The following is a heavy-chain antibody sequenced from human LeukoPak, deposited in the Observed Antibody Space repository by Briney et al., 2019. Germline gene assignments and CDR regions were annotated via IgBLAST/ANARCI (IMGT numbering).Heavy chain of an antibody. V-gene: IGHV3-7*01. CDR1: GFTFSMYW. J-gene: IGHJ4*02. CDR3: ARGDVGDGGRSEDFDA. D-gene: IGHD2-21*02. CDR2: IKQDGSEK. Sequence: GGSPRLSCAASGFTFSMYWMSWVREAPGKGLEWVANIKQDGSEKNFVDSVKGRFTISRDNAKNLLYLQMNSLRAEDTAVYYCARGDVGDGGRSEDFDAWGQGTLVIVSS.